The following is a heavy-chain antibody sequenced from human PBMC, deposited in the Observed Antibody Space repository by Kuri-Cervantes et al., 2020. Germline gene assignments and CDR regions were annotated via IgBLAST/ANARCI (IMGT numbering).Heavy chain of an antibody. CDR2: IYYSGST. D-gene: IGHD6-13*01. J-gene: IGHJ4*02. V-gene: IGHV4-39*01. CDR1: GGSISSSSYY. Sequence: ESLKISCTVSGGSISSSSYYWGWIRQPPGKGLEWIGSIYYSGSTYYNPSLKNRVTISVDTSKNQFSLKLSSVTAADTAVYYCARVLKSSSRYYFDYWGQGTLVTVSS. CDR3: ARVLKSSSRYYFDY.